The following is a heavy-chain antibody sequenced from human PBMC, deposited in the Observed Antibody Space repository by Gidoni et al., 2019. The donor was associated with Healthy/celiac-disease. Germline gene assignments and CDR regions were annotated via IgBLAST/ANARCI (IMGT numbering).Heavy chain of an antibody. CDR1: GFTFSSYS. J-gene: IGHJ4*02. D-gene: IGHD1-1*01. V-gene: IGHV3-21*01. Sequence: EVQLVESGGGLVKPGGSLRLSRAASGFTFSSYSMNWVRQAPGKGLEWVSSISSSSSYIYYADSMKGRFTISRDNAKNSLYLQMNSLRAEDTAVYYCAREGAGTLDYWGQGTLVTVSS. CDR3: AREGAGTLDY. CDR2: ISSSSSYI.